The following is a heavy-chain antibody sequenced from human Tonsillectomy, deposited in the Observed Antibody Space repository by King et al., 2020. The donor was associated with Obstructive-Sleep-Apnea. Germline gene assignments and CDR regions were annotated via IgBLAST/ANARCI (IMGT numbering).Heavy chain of an antibody. CDR2: ISSSSTTI. CDR3: AREIATAGLDS. Sequence: QLVQAGGGLVQPGGSLRLSCAASGFTFSSYSVKWVRQAPGKGLEWVSYISSSSTTIYYAGSVKGRFTISRDNAKNSLYLQMNSLRAEDTAVYYCAREIATAGLDSWGQGTLVTVSS. J-gene: IGHJ4*02. D-gene: IGHD6-13*01. V-gene: IGHV3-48*04. CDR1: GFTFSSYS.